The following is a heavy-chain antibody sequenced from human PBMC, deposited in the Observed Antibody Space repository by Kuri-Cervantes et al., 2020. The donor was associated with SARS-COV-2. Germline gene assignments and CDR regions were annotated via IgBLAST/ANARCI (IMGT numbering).Heavy chain of an antibody. CDR3: ASATLVRYFDC. Sequence: GSLRLSCTVSGGSITSDYLWGWIRQPPGKGLEWFGSSFYSGSTSYNPSLQSRVTISVDTSKNQFSLELSSVTAADTAVYYCASATLVRYFDCLSQGTTVTVSS. D-gene: IGHD2-2*01. J-gene: IGHJ4*03. V-gene: IGHV4-39*01. CDR1: GGSITSDYL. CDR2: SFYSGST.